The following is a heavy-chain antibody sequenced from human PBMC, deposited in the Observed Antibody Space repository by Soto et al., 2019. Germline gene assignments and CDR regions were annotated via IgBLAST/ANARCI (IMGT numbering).Heavy chain of an antibody. CDR1: GGTFSSYA. V-gene: IGHV1-69*01. D-gene: IGHD2-2*01. Sequence: QVQLVQSGAEVKKPGSSVTVSCKASGGTFSSYAISWVRQAPGQGLEWMGGIIPIFGTANYAQKFQGRVTITADESTSTAYMERSSLRSEDTAVYYCARDLDCSSTSCYYWFDPWGQGALVTVSS. CDR3: ARDLDCSSTSCYYWFDP. J-gene: IGHJ5*02. CDR2: IIPIFGTA.